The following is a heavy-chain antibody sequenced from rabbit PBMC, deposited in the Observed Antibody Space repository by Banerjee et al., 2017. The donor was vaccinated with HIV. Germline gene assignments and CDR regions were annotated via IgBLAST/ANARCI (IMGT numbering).Heavy chain of an antibody. Sequence: QQQLEESGGGLVKPGGTLTLTCKASGIDFSSYYYICWVRQAPGKGLEWIGCIYSGSGDTYYANWAKGRFTISKTSSTTVTLQMTSLTAADTATYFCARGSGYAGYGYNLWGQGPLVTVS. J-gene: IGHJ4*01. V-gene: IGHV1S45*01. CDR3: ARGSGYAGYGYNL. D-gene: IGHD7-1*01. CDR1: GIDFSSYYY. CDR2: IYSGSGDT.